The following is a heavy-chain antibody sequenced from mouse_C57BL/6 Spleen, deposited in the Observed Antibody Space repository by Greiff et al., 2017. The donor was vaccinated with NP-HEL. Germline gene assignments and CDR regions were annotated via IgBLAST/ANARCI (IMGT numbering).Heavy chain of an antibody. J-gene: IGHJ3*01. V-gene: IGHV1-64*01. CDR3: AREDAY. CDR2: IHPNSGST. CDR1: GYTFTSSW. Sequence: QVQLQPPGAELVKPGASVKLSCTASGYTFTSSWMHWVKQRPGQGLEWIGMIHPNSGSTTYTEKFKSKATLTVDNSSSTAYLQLRSLTSEDSAVYYCAREDAYGGQGTLVTVAA.